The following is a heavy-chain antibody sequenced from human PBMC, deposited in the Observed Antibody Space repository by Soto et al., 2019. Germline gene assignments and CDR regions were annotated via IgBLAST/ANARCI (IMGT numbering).Heavy chain of an antibody. J-gene: IGHJ6*02. V-gene: IGHV1-69*13. D-gene: IGHD3-3*01. Sequence: ASVKVSCKASGGTFSSYAISWVRQAPGQGLEWMGGIIPIFGTANYAQKFQGRVTITADESTSTAYMELSSLRSEDTAVYYCARGRYDFWSGYYPVNYYGMDVWGQGTTVTVSS. CDR3: ARGRYDFWSGYYPVNYYGMDV. CDR2: IIPIFGTA. CDR1: GGTFSSYA.